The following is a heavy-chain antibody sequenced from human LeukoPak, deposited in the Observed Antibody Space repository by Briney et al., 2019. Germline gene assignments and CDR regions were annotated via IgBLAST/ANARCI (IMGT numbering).Heavy chain of an antibody. CDR1: GFTFSSYA. J-gene: IGHJ4*02. CDR3: TTDPHYDILRGTGFDY. D-gene: IGHD3-9*01. V-gene: IGHV3-15*01. CDR2: IKSKTDGGTT. Sequence: GGSLRLSCAASGFTFSSYAMSWVRQAPGKGLEWVGRIKSKTDGGTTDYAAPVKGRFTISRDDSKNTLYLQMNSLKTEDTAVYYCTTDPHYDILRGTGFDYWGQGTLVTVCS.